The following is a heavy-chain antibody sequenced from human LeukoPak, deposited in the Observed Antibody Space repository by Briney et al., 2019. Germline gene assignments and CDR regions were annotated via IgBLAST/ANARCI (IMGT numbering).Heavy chain of an antibody. J-gene: IGHJ4*02. D-gene: IGHD1-26*01. CDR1: GFTFNNAW. Sequence: GGSLRLSCTASGFTFNNAWMNWVRQVPGKGLEWVGRVKSKADGGTTDYAAPVEARFTTSRDDSENTLYLQMNSLKTEDTAVYYCTSDPRIGRYFDYWGQGTLVTVSS. CDR3: TSDPRIGRYFDY. CDR2: VKSKADGGTT. V-gene: IGHV3-15*01.